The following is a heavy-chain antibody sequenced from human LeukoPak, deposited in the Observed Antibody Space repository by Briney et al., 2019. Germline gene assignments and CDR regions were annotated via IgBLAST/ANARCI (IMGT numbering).Heavy chain of an antibody. CDR3: ARVGIAVAGPIFDY. J-gene: IGHJ4*02. V-gene: IGHV1-3*01. CDR1: GYTFTSYA. Sequence: GASVKVSCKASGYTFTSYAMHWVRQAPGQRLEWMGWINAGNGNTKYSQKFQGRVTITRDTSASTAYMELSSLRSEDTAVYYCARVGIAVAGPIFDYWGQGTLVTVSS. CDR2: INAGNGNT. D-gene: IGHD6-19*01.